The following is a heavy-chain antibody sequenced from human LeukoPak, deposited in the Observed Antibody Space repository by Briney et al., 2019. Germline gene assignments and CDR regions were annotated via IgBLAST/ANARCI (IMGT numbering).Heavy chain of an antibody. V-gene: IGHV1-69*04. J-gene: IGHJ4*02. CDR2: IMPMLGKT. D-gene: IGHD5-18*01. CDR1: GGTFSSYD. CDR3: ARTYSYGYFDY. Sequence: SVKVSCKASGGTFSSYDISWVRQAPGQGLEWMGGIMPMLGKTNYAQKFQGRVTTTADKATSTAYMELSSLRSEDTAVYYCARTYSYGYFDYWGQGTLVTVSS.